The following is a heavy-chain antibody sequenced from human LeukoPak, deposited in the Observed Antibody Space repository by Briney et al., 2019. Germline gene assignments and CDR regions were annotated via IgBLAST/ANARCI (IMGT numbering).Heavy chain of an antibody. CDR1: GDSVSSDSAA. CDR3: ARGGSYSFDY. D-gene: IGHD1-26*01. V-gene: IGHV6-1*01. Sequence: SQTLSLTCAIPGDSVSSDSAAWNWIRQSPLRGLEWLGRTYYRSKWYNDYAVSVQSRITINPDTSRNQFSLQLSSVTPEDTAVYYCARGGSYSFDYWGQGTLVTVSS. J-gene: IGHJ4*02. CDR2: TYYRSKWYN.